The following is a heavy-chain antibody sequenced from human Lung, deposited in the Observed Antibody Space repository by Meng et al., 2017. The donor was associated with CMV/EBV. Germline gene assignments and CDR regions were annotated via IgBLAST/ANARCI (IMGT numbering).Heavy chain of an antibody. CDR2: ISNDGRNK. J-gene: IGHJ4*02. Sequence: GGSLRLXCAASGITFRSYNMHWVRQAPGKALEWVSVISNDGRNKHYADSVEGRFTISRDNSRNTLYLDIEGLKFDDTGVYYCARERVGGITGEAPHWGQGTLVTVSS. D-gene: IGHD3-16*01. V-gene: IGHV3-30*03. CDR3: ARERVGGITGEAPH. CDR1: GITFRSYN.